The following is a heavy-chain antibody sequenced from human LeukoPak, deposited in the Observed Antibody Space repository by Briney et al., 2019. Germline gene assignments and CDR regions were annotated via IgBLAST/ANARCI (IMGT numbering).Heavy chain of an antibody. CDR1: GGSISSHY. CDR2: IYYSGST. CDR3: ARNSYDFWSGYPPQGNWFDP. J-gene: IGHJ5*02. V-gene: IGHV4-59*11. D-gene: IGHD3-3*01. Sequence: PSETLSLTCTVSGGSISSHYWSWIRQPPGKGLEWIGYIYYSGSTNYNPSLKSRVTISVDTSKNQFSLKLSSVTAADTAVYYCARNSYDFWSGYPPQGNWFDPWGQGTLVTVSS.